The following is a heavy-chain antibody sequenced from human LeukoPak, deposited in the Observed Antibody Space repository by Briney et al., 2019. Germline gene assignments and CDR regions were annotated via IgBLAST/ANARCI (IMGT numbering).Heavy chain of an antibody. Sequence: GGSLRLSCAASGFTFSSYGMHWVRQAPGKGLEWEAFIRYDGSNKYYADSVKGRFTISRDNAKNSLYLQMNSLRAEDTAVYYCARTAVAGNEYFDYWGQGTLVTVSS. CDR3: ARTAVAGNEYFDY. V-gene: IGHV3-30*02. CDR1: GFTFSSYG. D-gene: IGHD6-19*01. CDR2: IRYDGSNK. J-gene: IGHJ4*02.